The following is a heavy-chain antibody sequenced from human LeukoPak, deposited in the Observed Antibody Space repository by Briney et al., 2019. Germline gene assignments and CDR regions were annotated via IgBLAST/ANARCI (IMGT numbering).Heavy chain of an antibody. Sequence: PSETLSLTCTVSGGSISSSSYYWGWIRQPPGKGLEWIGSIYYSGSTYYNPSLKSRVTISVDTSKNQFSLKLSSVTAADTAVYYCARGPYDYGDLTFDYWGQGTLVTVSS. D-gene: IGHD4-17*01. CDR1: GGSISSSSYY. J-gene: IGHJ4*02. V-gene: IGHV4-39*07. CDR3: ARGPYDYGDLTFDY. CDR2: IYYSGST.